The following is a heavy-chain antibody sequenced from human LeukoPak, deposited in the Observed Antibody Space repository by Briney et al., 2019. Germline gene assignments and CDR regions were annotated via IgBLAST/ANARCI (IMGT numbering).Heavy chain of an antibody. J-gene: IGHJ3*02. CDR3: ATPYCSSTSCRYEGAFDI. CDR2: IYYSGST. CDR1: GGSISSSSYY. D-gene: IGHD2-2*01. V-gene: IGHV4-39*01. Sequence: PSETLSLTCTVSGGSISSSSYYWGWIRQPPGKGLEWIGSIYYSGSTYYNPSLKSRVTISVDTSKNQFSLKLSSVTAADTAVYYCATPYCSSTSCRYEGAFDIWGQGTMVTVSS.